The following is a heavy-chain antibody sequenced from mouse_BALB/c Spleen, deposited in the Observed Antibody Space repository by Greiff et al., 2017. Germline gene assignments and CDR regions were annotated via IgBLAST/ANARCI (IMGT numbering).Heavy chain of an antibody. CDR1: GYSITSDYA. D-gene: IGHD4-1*01. Sequence: EVHLVESGPGLVKPSQSLSLTCTVTGYSITSDYAWNWIRQFPGNKLEWMGYISYSGSTSYNPSLKSRISITRDTSKNQFFLQLNSVTTEDTATYYCARELTGTDEAWFAYWGQGTLVTVSA. CDR2: ISYSGST. CDR3: ARELTGTDEAWFAY. V-gene: IGHV3-2*02. J-gene: IGHJ3*01.